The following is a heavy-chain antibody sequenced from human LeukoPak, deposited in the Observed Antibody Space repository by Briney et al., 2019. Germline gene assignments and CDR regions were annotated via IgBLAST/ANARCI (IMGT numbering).Heavy chain of an antibody. Sequence: SETLSLTCTVSGYSISSGYYWGWIRRPPGKGLEWIGSIYHSGSTYYNPSLKSRVTISVDTSKNQFSLKLSSVTAADTAVYYCARVRYFDWLALDYWGQGTLVTVSS. J-gene: IGHJ4*02. D-gene: IGHD3-9*01. CDR1: GYSISSGYY. V-gene: IGHV4-38-2*02. CDR2: IYHSGST. CDR3: ARVRYFDWLALDY.